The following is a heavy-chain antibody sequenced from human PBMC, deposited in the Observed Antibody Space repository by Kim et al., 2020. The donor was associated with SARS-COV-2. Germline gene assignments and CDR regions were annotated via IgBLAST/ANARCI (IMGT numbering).Heavy chain of an antibody. CDR3: ARDPRERYYDILTGYYQLDY. CDR2: IKQDGSEK. J-gene: IGHJ4*02. D-gene: IGHD3-9*01. CDR1: GFTFSSYW. V-gene: IGHV3-7*01. Sequence: GGSLRLSCAASGFTFSSYWMSWVRQAPGKGLEWVANIKQDGSEKYYVDSVKGRFTISRDNAKNSLYLQMNSLRAEDTAVYYCARDPRERYYDILTGYYQLDYWGQGTLVTVSS.